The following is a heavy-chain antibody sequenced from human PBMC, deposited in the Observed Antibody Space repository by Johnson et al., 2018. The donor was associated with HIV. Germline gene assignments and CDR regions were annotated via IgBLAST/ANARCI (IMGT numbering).Heavy chain of an antibody. CDR3: ASGWGIAASDAFDI. Sequence: QVQLVESGGGLVKPGGSLRLSCVASGVIFSDYYMSWIRQAPGKGLEWVSYISSSGTTIYYADSVKGRFTISRDNAKNSLYLQMNSLRAEETAVYYCASGWGIAASDAFDICGQGTMVIVSS. D-gene: IGHD6-13*01. CDR2: ISSSGTTI. CDR1: GVIFSDYY. V-gene: IGHV3-11*04. J-gene: IGHJ3*02.